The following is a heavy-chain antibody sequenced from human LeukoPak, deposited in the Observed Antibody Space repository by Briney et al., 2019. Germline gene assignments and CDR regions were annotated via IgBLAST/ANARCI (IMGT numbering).Heavy chain of an antibody. CDR2: IRYDGSNK. V-gene: IGHV3-30*02. D-gene: IGHD2-15*01. J-gene: IGHJ6*03. CDR3: AKAGTPPMDV. Sequence: GGSLRLSCAASGFTFSSYGMHWGRQAPGKGLEGVAFIRYDGSNKYYADSVKGRFTISRDNSKNTLYLQMNSLRAEDTAVYYCAKAGTPPMDVWGKGTTVTVSS. CDR1: GFTFSSYG.